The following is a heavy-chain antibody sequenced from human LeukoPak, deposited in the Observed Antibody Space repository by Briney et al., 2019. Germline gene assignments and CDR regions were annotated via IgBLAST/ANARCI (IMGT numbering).Heavy chain of an antibody. CDR1: GFTFSSYG. J-gene: IGHJ4*02. Sequence: GRSLRLSCAASGFTFSSYGMHWVRQAPGKGLEWVAVISYDGSNKYYADSVKGRFTISRDNSKNTLYLQMNSLRAEDTAVYYCAKDGVGATDYWGQGTLVTVSS. CDR3: AKDGVGATDY. V-gene: IGHV3-30*18. D-gene: IGHD1-26*01. CDR2: ISYDGSNK.